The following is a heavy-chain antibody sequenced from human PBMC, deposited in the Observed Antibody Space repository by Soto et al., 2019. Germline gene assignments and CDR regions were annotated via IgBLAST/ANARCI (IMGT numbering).Heavy chain of an antibody. V-gene: IGHV1-69*06. D-gene: IGHD4-17*01. Sequence: QVHLVQSGGEVKKSGSSVKVSCKASVGVFVMYVINWVRQSPGQGLEWMGGIIPLLGTVNYPETFQCRLTATANRSTRTAYMELSSPRYDDKSVYYCATSGLRRPHHPYKSRGMDVCGQGTAVTVSS. CDR1: VGVFVMYV. CDR2: IIPLLGTV. CDR3: ATSGLRRPHHPYKSRGMDV. J-gene: IGHJ6*02.